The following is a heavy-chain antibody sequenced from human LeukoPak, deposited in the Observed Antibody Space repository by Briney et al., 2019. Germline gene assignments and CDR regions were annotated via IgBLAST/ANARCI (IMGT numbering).Heavy chain of an antibody. J-gene: IGHJ2*01. CDR1: GGSISSYY. Sequence: SETLSLTCTVSGGSISSYYWSWIRQPPGKGLEWIGYIYYSGSTHYNPSLKSRVTISVDTSQKQFSLKLSSVTAPDTAVYYCARSNWYFDLWGRGTLVTVSS. V-gene: IGHV4-59*01. CDR2: IYYSGST. CDR3: ARSNWYFDL.